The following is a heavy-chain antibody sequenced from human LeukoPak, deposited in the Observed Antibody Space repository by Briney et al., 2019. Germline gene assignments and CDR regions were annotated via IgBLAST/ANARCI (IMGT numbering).Heavy chain of an antibody. D-gene: IGHD3-9*01. CDR1: GGSISSGGYY. CDR3: AALYYDILTGYYWFDP. Sequence: SQTLSLTCTVSGGSISSGGYYWSWIRQHPGQGLEWIGYIYYSGSTYYNPSLKSRVTISVDTSKNQFSLKLSSVTAADTAVYYCAALYYDILTGYYWFDPWGQGTLVTVSS. J-gene: IGHJ5*02. CDR2: IYYSGST. V-gene: IGHV4-31*03.